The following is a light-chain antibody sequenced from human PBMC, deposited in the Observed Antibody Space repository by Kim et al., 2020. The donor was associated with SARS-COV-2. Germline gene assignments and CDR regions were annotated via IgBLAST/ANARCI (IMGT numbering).Light chain of an antibody. CDR2: DVS. CDR1: SSDVGGYNY. V-gene: IGLV2-14*03. CDR3: SSYTSSSTWV. Sequence: GQSITISCTGTSSDVGGYNYVSWYQQHPGKAPKLMIYDVSNRPSGVSNRFSGSKSGNTASLSISGLQAEDVADYYCSSYTSSSTWVFGGGTQLTVL. J-gene: IGLJ3*02.